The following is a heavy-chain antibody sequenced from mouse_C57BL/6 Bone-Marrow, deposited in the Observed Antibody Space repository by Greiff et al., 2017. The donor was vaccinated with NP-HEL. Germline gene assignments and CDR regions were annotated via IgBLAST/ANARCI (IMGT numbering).Heavy chain of an antibody. CDR2: FYPGSGSI. V-gene: IGHV1-62-2*01. D-gene: IGHD2-4*01. CDR1: GYTFTEYT. CDR3: ARHGGLRRRLYYAMDY. Sequence: VQGVESGAELVKPGASVKLSCKASGYTFTEYTIHWVKQRSGQGLEWIGWFYPGSGSIKYNEKFKDKATLTADKSSSTVYMELSRLTSEDSAVYFCARHGGLRRRLYYAMDYWGQGTSVTVSS. J-gene: IGHJ4*01.